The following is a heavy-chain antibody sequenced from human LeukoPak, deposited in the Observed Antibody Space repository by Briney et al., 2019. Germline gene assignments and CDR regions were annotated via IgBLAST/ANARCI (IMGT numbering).Heavy chain of an antibody. V-gene: IGHV3-21*04. D-gene: IGHD3-10*01. CDR2: ISSSSSYI. CDR3: AKDPTSILWFGELLSSPDY. Sequence: PGGSLRLSCAASGFTFSSYSMNWVRQAPGKGLEWVSSISSSSSYIYYADSVKGRFTISRDNSKNTLYLQMNSLRAEDTAVYYCAKDPTSILWFGELLSSPDYWGQGTLVTVSS. CDR1: GFTFSSYS. J-gene: IGHJ4*02.